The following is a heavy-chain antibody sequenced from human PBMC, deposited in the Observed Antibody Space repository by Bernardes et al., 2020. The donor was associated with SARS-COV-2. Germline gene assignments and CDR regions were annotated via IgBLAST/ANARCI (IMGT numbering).Heavy chain of an antibody. CDR2: ISSSSSYI. Sequence: GGSLRLSRAASGFTFSSYSMNWVRQAPGKGLEWVSSISSSSSYIYYADSVKGRFTISRDNAKNSLYLQMNSLRAEDTAVYYCASKPRGQLLFSYYYMDVWGKGTTVTVSS. CDR3: ASKPRGQLLFSYYYMDV. CDR1: GFTFSSYS. D-gene: IGHD2-2*01. J-gene: IGHJ6*03. V-gene: IGHV3-21*01.